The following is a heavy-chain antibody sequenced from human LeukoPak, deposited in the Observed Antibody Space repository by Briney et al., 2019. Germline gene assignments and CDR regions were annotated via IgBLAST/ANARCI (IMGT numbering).Heavy chain of an antibody. Sequence: SQTLSLTCTVSGGSISSGGYYWSWIRQPPGKGLEWIGEINHSGSTNYNPSLKSRVTISVDTSKNQFSLKLSSVTAADTAVYYCARVRHWGQGTLVTVSS. CDR1: GGSISSGGYY. J-gene: IGHJ4*02. CDR2: INHSGST. CDR3: ARVRH. V-gene: IGHV4-30-2*01.